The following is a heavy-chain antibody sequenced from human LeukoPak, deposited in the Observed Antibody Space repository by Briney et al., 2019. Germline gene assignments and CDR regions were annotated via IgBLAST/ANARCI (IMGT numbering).Heavy chain of an antibody. D-gene: IGHD3-10*02. CDR1: GFTFTTYW. CDR3: AELGITMIGGV. J-gene: IGHJ6*04. Sequence: RPGGSLRLSCAASGFTFTTYWMSWVRQAPGKGLEWVSYISSSGSTIYYADSVKGRFTISRDNAKNSLYLQMNSLRAEDTAVYYCAELGITMIGGVWGKGTTVTISS. CDR2: ISSSGSTI. V-gene: IGHV3-48*04.